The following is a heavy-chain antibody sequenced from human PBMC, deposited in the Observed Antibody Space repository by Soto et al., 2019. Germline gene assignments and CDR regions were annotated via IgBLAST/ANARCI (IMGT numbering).Heavy chain of an antibody. CDR3: AREADTAMVISGVDY. V-gene: IGHV1-18*01. Sequence: QVQLVQSGAEVKKPGASVKVSCKASGYTFTSYGISWVRQAPGQGLEWMGWISAYNGNTNYAQKLQGRVTMTTDTSTSTVYMELRSLRSDDTAVYYCAREADTAMVISGVDYWGQGTLVTVSS. D-gene: IGHD5-18*01. J-gene: IGHJ4*02. CDR1: GYTFTSYG. CDR2: ISAYNGNT.